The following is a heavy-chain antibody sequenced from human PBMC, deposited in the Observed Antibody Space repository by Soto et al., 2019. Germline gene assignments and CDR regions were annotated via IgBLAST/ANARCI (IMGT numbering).Heavy chain of an antibody. Sequence: QVQLQESGPGLVQPSGTLSLSCAVSGGSISTHNWWHWIRQTPGRGLEWIGEIHHSGNTNYSPSLKSRITMSLDQSTNQFSLSLTSVTAADTAVYYCARERGAGTYQGFDYWGQGTLVTVAS. CDR1: GGSISTHNW. V-gene: IGHV4-4*02. CDR3: ARERGAGTYQGFDY. CDR2: IHHSGNT. D-gene: IGHD1-26*01. J-gene: IGHJ4*02.